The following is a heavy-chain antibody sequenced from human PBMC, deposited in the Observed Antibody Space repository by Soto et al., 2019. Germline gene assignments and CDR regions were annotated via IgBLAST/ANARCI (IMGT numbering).Heavy chain of an antibody. CDR2: IYYSGST. V-gene: IGHV4-61*01. D-gene: IGHD2-8*01. CDR3: ARGHAQGGVCHLFDY. Sequence: SETLSLTCTVSGGSVSSGSYYWSWIRQPPGKGLEWIGYIYYSGSTNYNPSLKSRVTISVDTSKNQFSLKLRSLTAADTALYYCARGHAQGGVCHLFDYWGQGALVTVSS. CDR1: GGSVSSGSYY. J-gene: IGHJ4*02.